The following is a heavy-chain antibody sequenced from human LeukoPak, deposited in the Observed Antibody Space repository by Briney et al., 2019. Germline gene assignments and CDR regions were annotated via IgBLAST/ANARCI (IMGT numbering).Heavy chain of an antibody. D-gene: IGHD2-21*02. V-gene: IGHV3-33*01. Sequence: PGRSLRLSCAASGFTFSGYAMHWVRQAPGKGLEWVAVIWSDGTNKYYADSVKGRFTISRDTSKNTLYLQMNSLRAEDTAMYYCARGLRTPLLFDSWGQGSLVTVSS. CDR3: ARGLRTPLLFDS. CDR2: IWSDGTNK. J-gene: IGHJ4*02. CDR1: GFTFSGYA.